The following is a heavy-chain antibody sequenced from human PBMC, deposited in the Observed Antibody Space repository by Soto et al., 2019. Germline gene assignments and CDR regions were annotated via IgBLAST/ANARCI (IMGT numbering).Heavy chain of an antibody. V-gene: IGHV1-18*01. Sequence: QVQLVQYGAEVRKPGASVNVSCKTSGYIFTNYGVAWVRQAPGQGLELVAWISGYNGYPKHTQKFQGRVTVTTDTTTRTGYMELRNLRSDDTAVYYCARASAGALYDFWGQGTRVTVSS. CDR1: GYIFTNYG. D-gene: IGHD6-13*01. J-gene: IGHJ4*02. CDR2: ISGYNGYP. CDR3: ARASAGALYDF.